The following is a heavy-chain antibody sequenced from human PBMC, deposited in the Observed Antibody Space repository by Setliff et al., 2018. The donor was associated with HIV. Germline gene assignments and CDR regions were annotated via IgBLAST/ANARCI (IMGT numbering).Heavy chain of an antibody. Sequence: GGSLRLSCAASGFTFSSYWMHWVRQAPGKGLVWVSVINSDESSTSYADSVKGRFTISRDNAKNSLYLQMNSLRAEDTAVYYCARDDYGDYWGQGTLVTVSS. V-gene: IGHV3-74*01. CDR1: GFTFSSYW. CDR2: INSDESST. CDR3: ARDDYGDY. J-gene: IGHJ4*02.